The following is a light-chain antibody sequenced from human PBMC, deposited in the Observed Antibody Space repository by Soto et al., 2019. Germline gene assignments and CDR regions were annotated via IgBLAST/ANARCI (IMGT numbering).Light chain of an antibody. CDR1: QSVSSSY. J-gene: IGKJ1*01. CDR3: QQYGSSPGT. Sequence: EIVLTQSPGTLSLSPGERATLSCRASQSVSSSYLAWYQQKPGQAPRLLLYGASSRATGIPDRFSGSGSGTDFTLTISRLEPEDFAVYYGQQYGSSPGTFGQGTKVEIK. CDR2: GAS. V-gene: IGKV3-20*01.